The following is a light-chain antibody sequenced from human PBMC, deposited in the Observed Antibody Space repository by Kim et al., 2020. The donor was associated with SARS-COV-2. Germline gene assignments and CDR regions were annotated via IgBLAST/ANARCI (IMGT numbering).Light chain of an antibody. CDR1: SSDVGGYNY. V-gene: IGLV2-8*01. CDR2: EVS. Sequence: QSALTPPPSASGSPGQSVTISCTGTSSDVGGYNYVSWYQQHPGKAPKLMIYEVSKRPSGVPDRFSGSKSGNTASLTVSGLQAEDEADYYCSSYAGSNTWVFGGGTQLTVL. J-gene: IGLJ3*02. CDR3: SSYAGSNTWV.